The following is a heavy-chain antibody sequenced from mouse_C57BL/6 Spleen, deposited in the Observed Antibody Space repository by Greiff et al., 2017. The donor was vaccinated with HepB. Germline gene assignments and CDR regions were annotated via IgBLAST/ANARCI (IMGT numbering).Heavy chain of an antibody. J-gene: IGHJ2*01. V-gene: IGHV1-53*01. D-gene: IGHD1-1*01. CDR2: INPSNGGT. Sequence: QVQLQQPGTELVKPGASVKLSCKASGYTFTSYWMHWVKQRPGQGLEWIGNINPSNGGTNYNEKFKSKTTLTVDKSSSTAYMQLSSLTSEDSAVYYCARQGITTVVASFDYWGQGTTLTVSS. CDR1: GYTFTSYW. CDR3: ARQGITTVVASFDY.